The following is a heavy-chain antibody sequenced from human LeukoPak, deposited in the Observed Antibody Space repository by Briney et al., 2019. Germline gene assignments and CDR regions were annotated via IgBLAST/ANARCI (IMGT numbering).Heavy chain of an antibody. V-gene: IGHV1-8*02. Sequence: ASVKVSCKASGGTFSSYAISWVRQAPGQGLEWMGWMNPNSGNTGYAQKFQGRATMTRNTSISTAYMELSSLRSEDTAVYYCARGEGELNNWGQGTLVTVSS. CDR3: ARGEGELNN. CDR2: MNPNSGNT. CDR1: GGTFSSYA. J-gene: IGHJ4*02. D-gene: IGHD1-7*01.